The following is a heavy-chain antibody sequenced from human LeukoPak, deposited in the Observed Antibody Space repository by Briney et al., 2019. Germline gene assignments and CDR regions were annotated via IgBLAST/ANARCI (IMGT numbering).Heavy chain of an antibody. Sequence: GGSLRLSCAASGFSFSTYSMNWVRQAPGKGLEWVSSISSSSSYIYYADSVKGRFTISRDNAKNSLYLQMNSLRAEDTAVYYCAREGDWDYFDYWGQGTLVTVSS. J-gene: IGHJ4*02. CDR2: ISSSSSYI. V-gene: IGHV3-21*01. CDR1: GFSFSTYS. CDR3: AREGDWDYFDY. D-gene: IGHD3/OR15-3a*01.